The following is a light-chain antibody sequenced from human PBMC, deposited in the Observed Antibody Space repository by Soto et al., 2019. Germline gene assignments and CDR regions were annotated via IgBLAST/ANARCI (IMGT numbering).Light chain of an antibody. CDR2: DAS. CDR1: QSVSNY. V-gene: IGKV3-11*01. Sequence: DIVLTQSPGTLSLSPGDRATLCCRASQSVSNYVAWYQQRPGQAPRLLIYDASNRATGIPARFSGSGSGTDFTLTISSLEPEDFAVYYCQQRSHGLTFGGGTKVDIK. CDR3: QQRSHGLT. J-gene: IGKJ4*01.